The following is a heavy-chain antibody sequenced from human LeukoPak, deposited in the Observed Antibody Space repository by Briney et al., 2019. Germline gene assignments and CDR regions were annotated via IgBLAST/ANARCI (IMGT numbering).Heavy chain of an antibody. Sequence: SETLSLTCTVSGDSISSGGYYWSWIRQPAGKGLEWIGRTFTNGSTNYKPSLKSRVTISVDTSKNQFSLKLSSVTAADTAVFYCARRTGTYYYDSSGYSPWRYYFDYWGQGTLVTVSS. V-gene: IGHV4-61*02. J-gene: IGHJ4*02. CDR3: ARRTGTYYYDSSGYSPWRYYFDY. CDR1: GDSISSGGYY. CDR2: TFTNGST. D-gene: IGHD3-22*01.